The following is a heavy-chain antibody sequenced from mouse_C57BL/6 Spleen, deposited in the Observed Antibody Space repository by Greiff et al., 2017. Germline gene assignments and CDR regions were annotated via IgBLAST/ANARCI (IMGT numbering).Heavy chain of an antibody. CDR1: GFNFKNTC. J-gene: IGHJ4*01. V-gene: IGHV14-3*01. CDR2: IDPANGNT. Sequence: EVQLQQSVAELVRPGASVKLSCTASGFNFKNTCMHWVKQRPGQGLEWIGRIDPANGNTKYNPKFQGKATITADTSSTTAYMQLSSLTSEDTAVYYCARLCGYYAMDYWGQGTSVTVSS. CDR3: ARLCGYYAMDY.